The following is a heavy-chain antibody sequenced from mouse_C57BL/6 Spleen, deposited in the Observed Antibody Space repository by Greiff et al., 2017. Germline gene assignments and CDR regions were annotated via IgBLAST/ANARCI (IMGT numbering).Heavy chain of an antibody. Sequence: QVQLQQSGPGLVQPSQSLSITCTVSGFSLTSYGVHWVRQSPGKGLEWLGVIWSGGSTDYNAAFISRLSISKDNSKSQVFFKMNSLQADDTAIYYCARMALYSLYAMDYWGQGTSVTVSS. J-gene: IGHJ4*01. V-gene: IGHV2-2*01. CDR3: ARMALYSLYAMDY. CDR1: GFSLTSYG. D-gene: IGHD1-3*01. CDR2: IWSGGST.